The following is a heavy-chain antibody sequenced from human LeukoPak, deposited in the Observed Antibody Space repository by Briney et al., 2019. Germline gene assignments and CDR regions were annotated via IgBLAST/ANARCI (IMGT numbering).Heavy chain of an antibody. CDR3: ARVPGYDDYGDFYYLQH. J-gene: IGHJ1*01. CDR2: IYSGGST. V-gene: IGHV3-53*01. Sequence: GGSLRVSCAASGFTVSSNYMSRVRQAPGKGLEWVSVIYSGGSTYYADSVKGRFTISRDNSKNTLYLQMNSLRAEDTAVYYCARVPGYDDYGDFYYLQHWGEGTLVTVSS. D-gene: IGHD4-17*01. CDR1: GFTVSSNY.